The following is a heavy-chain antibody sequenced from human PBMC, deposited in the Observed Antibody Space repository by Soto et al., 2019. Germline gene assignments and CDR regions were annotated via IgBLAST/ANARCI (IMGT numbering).Heavy chain of an antibody. CDR2: ISNSGGDT. J-gene: IGHJ4*02. V-gene: IGHV3-23*01. Sequence: PGGSLRLSCAASGVNFHSYAMSWVRQSPGKGLEWVSVISNSGGDTYYADSVKGRFTISRDNSKKTLYLQMNSLRAEDTAMYYCAKVEVVIATTYSRYDHWGQGTLVTVSS. CDR1: GVNFHSYA. CDR3: AKVEVVIATTYSRYDH. D-gene: IGHD2-15*01.